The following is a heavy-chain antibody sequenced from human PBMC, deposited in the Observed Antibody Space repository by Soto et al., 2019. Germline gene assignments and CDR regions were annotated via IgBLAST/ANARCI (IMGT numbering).Heavy chain of an antibody. Sequence: SETLSLTCTVSGGSIISNTYYWGLIRQPPGKGLEWIGSIFYSGSTYYNASLKSRVTISVDTSKNHFSLKLSSVTAADTAVYYCARLDDYGGIEYWGQGTLVTVSS. CDR2: IFYSGST. CDR3: ARLDDYGGIEY. D-gene: IGHD4-17*01. CDR1: GGSIISNTYY. J-gene: IGHJ4*02. V-gene: IGHV4-39*02.